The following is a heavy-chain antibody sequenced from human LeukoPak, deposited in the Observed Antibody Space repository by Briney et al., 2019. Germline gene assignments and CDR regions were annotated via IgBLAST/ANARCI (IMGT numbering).Heavy chain of an antibody. D-gene: IGHD6-19*01. J-gene: IGHJ5*02. CDR2: INHSGST. V-gene: IGHV4-34*01. Sequence: SETLSLTCTVSGGSISSYYWGWIRQPAGKGLEWIGEINHSGSTNYNPSLKSRVTISVDTSKNQFSLKLSSVTAADTAVYYCARGQKIAVAGTADWFDPWGQGTLVTVSS. CDR1: GGSISSYY. CDR3: ARGQKIAVAGTADWFDP.